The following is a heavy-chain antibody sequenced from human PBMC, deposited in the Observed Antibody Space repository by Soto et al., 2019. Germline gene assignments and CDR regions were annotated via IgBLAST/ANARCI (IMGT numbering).Heavy chain of an antibody. Sequence: QVQLQESGPGLVKPSGTLSLTCAVSGASISSSNWWSWVRQPPGKGLEWIGEIYHSGSTNYNPSLERRVPRSVDKSRNQFSLKMSSVTAADTAVYYCARRWGEGRVDYWGQGTLVTVSS. CDR2: IYHSGST. J-gene: IGHJ4*02. D-gene: IGHD3-10*01. CDR1: GASISSSNW. V-gene: IGHV4-4*02. CDR3: ARRWGEGRVDY.